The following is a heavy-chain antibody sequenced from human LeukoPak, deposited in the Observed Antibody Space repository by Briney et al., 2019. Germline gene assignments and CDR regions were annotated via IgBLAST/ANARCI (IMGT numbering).Heavy chain of an antibody. J-gene: IGHJ6*03. Sequence: SDTLSLTRTVSGASISSYYWNWIRQPPGKGLEWIGYIYYSGSTSYNPSLKSRGTISVDTSKTQFSLQLRSVTAADTAVYYCARVVCSGRDDFWTGYSWGEDYYNMDVWGRGTTVTVSS. V-gene: IGHV4-59*01. D-gene: IGHD3/OR15-3a*01. CDR2: IYYSGST. CDR1: GASISSYY. CDR3: ARVVCSGRDDFWTGYSWGEDYYNMDV.